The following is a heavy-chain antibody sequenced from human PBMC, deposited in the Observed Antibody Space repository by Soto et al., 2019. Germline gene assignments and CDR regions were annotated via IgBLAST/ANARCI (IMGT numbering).Heavy chain of an antibody. CDR1: GFTFRSYG. CDR2: IWYDGSNT. J-gene: IGHJ4*02. Sequence: GGSLRLSCAASGFTFRSYGMHWVRQAPGKGLEWVTVIWYDGSNTNYADSVKGRFTISRDNSKNTLYLQMNSLRAEDTYVYYCARDLCSGGSCYSGLEFDYWGQGTLVTVSS. CDR3: ARDLCSGGSCYSGLEFDY. V-gene: IGHV3-33*01. D-gene: IGHD2-15*01.